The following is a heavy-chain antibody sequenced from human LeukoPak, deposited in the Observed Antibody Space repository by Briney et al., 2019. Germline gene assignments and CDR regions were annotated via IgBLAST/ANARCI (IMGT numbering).Heavy chain of an antibody. CDR1: GFTFSSYG. D-gene: IGHD6-19*01. V-gene: IGHV3-30*02. CDR3: AKLGRGWPMGDAFDI. J-gene: IGHJ3*02. CDR2: IRYDGSNK. Sequence: GGSLRLSCAASGFTFSSYGMHWVRQAPGKGLEWVSFIRYDGSNKYYADSVKGRFTISRDNSKTTLYLQMNSLRAEDTAVYYCAKLGRGWPMGDAFDIWGQGTMVTVSS.